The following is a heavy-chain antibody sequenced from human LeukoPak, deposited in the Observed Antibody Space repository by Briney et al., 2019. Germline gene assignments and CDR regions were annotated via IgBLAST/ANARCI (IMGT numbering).Heavy chain of an antibody. CDR1: GYTFTGYY. CDR2: INPNSGGT. D-gene: IGHD3-10*01. V-gene: IGHV1-2*02. Sequence: ASVKVSCKASGYTFTGYYMHWVRQAPGQGLEWMGWINPNSGGTNCAQKFQGRVTMTRDTSISTAYMELSRLRSDDTAVYYCARVRLLWFGELLALDYWGQGTLVTVSS. J-gene: IGHJ4*02. CDR3: ARVRLLWFGELLALDY.